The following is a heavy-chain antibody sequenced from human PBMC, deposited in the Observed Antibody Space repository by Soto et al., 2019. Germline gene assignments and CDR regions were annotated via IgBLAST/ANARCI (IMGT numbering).Heavy chain of an antibody. V-gene: IGHV1-69*18. J-gene: IGHJ4*01. CDR3: ARGDRFLELSAYDY. CDR1: GGTFSSYA. D-gene: IGHD3-3*01. Sequence: QVQLVQSGAEVKKPGSSVKVSCKASGGTFSSYAISWVRQAPGHGLEWMGRIIPIFGTANSSQKFQGRVTITADESTSTAYRELSSLRSEDTAVYYCARGDRFLELSAYDYWGQGTLVTVSS. CDR2: IIPIFGTA.